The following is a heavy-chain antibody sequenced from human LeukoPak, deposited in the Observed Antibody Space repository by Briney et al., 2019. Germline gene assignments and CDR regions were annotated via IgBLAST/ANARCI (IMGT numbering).Heavy chain of an antibody. Sequence: SETLSLTCTVSGGSISSYYWSWIRHPPGKGLEWIGYIYYSGSTNYNPSLKSRVTISVDTSKNQFSLKLSSVTAADTAVYYCARVDPDSSSTLEVFDYWGQGTLVTVSS. CDR3: ARVDPDSSSTLEVFDY. V-gene: IGHV4-59*01. CDR1: GGSISSYY. CDR2: IYYSGST. J-gene: IGHJ4*02. D-gene: IGHD6-6*01.